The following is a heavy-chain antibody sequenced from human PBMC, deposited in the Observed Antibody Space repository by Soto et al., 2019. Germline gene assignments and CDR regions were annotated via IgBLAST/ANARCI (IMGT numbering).Heavy chain of an antibody. D-gene: IGHD3-3*01. Sequence: GGSLRLSCGGSGFTFSNYAMSWVRQAPGKGLEWITVISYDGSQTYFGDSVKGRFAISRDNSKDTLYLQMNSLRPEDTAVYYCARDFGAGAFDIWGQGTLVTVSS. V-gene: IGHV3-30*09. J-gene: IGHJ3*02. CDR1: GFTFSNYA. CDR2: ISYDGSQT. CDR3: ARDFGAGAFDI.